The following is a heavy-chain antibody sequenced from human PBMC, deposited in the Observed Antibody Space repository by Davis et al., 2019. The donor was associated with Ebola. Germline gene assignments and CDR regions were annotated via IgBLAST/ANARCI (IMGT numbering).Heavy chain of an antibody. V-gene: IGHV4-59*12. CDR3: ARVRGTGVWGLDY. J-gene: IGHJ4*02. Sequence: MPSETLSLTCTVSGGSISSYYWSWIRQPPGKGLEWIGYIYYSGSTNYNPSLKSRVTISVDTSKNQFSLKLSSVTAADTAVYYCARVRGTGVWGLDYWGQGTLVTVSS. D-gene: IGHD3/OR15-3a*01. CDR2: IYYSGST. CDR1: GGSISSYY.